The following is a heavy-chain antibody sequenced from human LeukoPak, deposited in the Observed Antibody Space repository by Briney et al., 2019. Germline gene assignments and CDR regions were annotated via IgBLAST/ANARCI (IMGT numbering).Heavy chain of an antibody. CDR1: GVTLSNYW. D-gene: IGHD2-21*01. CDR2: IDSDGSST. CDR3: ARARGVAPTGGYYMDV. J-gene: IGHJ6*03. Sequence: GGSLRPSCEVSGVTLSNYWRHWVRQTPGKGLVWVSRIDSDGSSTNYADSVKGRFTISRDNSKNTLDLQMNSLRAEDTAVYYCARARGVAPTGGYYMDVWGKGTTVTVSS. V-gene: IGHV3-74*01.